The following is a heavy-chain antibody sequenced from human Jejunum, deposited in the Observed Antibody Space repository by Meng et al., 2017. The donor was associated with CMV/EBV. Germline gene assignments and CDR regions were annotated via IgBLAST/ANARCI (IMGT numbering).Heavy chain of an antibody. CDR3: ARGQYYHYYDYMDV. J-gene: IGHJ6*02. CDR1: GYRFTSYG. D-gene: IGHD3-16*01. Sequence: GYRFTSYGISWVRRAPGQGLEWMGWISAYNGNTKSAQKFQGRVTVTTDTSTSTAYMELRSLRSDDTAVYYCARGQYYHYYDYMDVWGQGTTVTVSS. CDR2: ISAYNGNT. V-gene: IGHV1-18*01.